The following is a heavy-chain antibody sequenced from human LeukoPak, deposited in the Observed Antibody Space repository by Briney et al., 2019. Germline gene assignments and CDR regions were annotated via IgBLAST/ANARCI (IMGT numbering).Heavy chain of an antibody. V-gene: IGHV1-18*01. J-gene: IGHJ4*02. CDR2: MSAYNGNT. CDR3: ARDSRSYYHSTIAFYY. CDR1: GYTFTSYG. D-gene: IGHD3-22*01. Sequence: GASVKVSCKASGYTFTSYGISWVRQAPGQGLEWMGWMSAYNGNTNYAQKLQGRVTMTTDTSTSTAYMELRSLRSDDTAVYYCARDSRSYYHSTIAFYYGGQGTLVTVSS.